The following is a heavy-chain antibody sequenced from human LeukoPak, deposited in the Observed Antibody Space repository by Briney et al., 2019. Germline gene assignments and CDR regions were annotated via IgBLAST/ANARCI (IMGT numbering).Heavy chain of an antibody. D-gene: IGHD3-9*01. CDR1: GFTFSSYG. CDR2: ISGGGGST. CDR3: AKALIGITIFYYMDV. J-gene: IGHJ6*03. V-gene: IGHV3-23*01. Sequence: GGSLRLSCAASGFTFSSYGMSWVRQAPGKGLEWVSAISGGGGSTYYADSVKGRFTISRDNSKNTLYLQMNSVGAEDTAVYYCAKALIGITIFYYMDVWGKGTTVTVSS.